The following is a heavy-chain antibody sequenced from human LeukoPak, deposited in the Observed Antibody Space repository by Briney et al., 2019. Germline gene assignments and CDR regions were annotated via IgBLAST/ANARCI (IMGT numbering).Heavy chain of an antibody. J-gene: IGHJ4*02. V-gene: IGHV3-21*04. Sequence: GGSLRLSCAASGFTFSSYTMNWVRQAPGKGLEWVSSISSSSSYIYYADSVKGRFTISRDNAKNSLYLQMNSLRAEDTAVYYCARETGTPFPPIFDYWGQGTLVTVSS. CDR3: ARETGTPFPPIFDY. D-gene: IGHD1-1*01. CDR2: ISSSSSYI. CDR1: GFTFSSYT.